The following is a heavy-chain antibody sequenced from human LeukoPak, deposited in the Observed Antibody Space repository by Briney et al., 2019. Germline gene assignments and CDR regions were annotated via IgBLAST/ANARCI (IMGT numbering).Heavy chain of an antibody. CDR2: TYPGDSDT. CDR1: GYRFTSYW. Sequence: GESLKISCKGSGYRFTSYWIGWVRQMPGKGLEWMGITYPGDSDTRYNPFFQGQVIISADKSISTAYLQWRSLKASDTAMYYCARRAGEWEILDYWGQGTPVAVSS. J-gene: IGHJ4*02. D-gene: IGHD1-26*01. CDR3: ARRAGEWEILDY. V-gene: IGHV5-51*01.